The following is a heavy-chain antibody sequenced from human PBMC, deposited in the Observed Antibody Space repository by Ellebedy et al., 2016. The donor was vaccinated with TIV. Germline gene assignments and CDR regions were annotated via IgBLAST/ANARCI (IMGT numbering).Heavy chain of an antibody. CDR2: IYPADSDT. J-gene: IGHJ5*02. CDR3: AKRDGDWGS. CDR1: GYFFNSHW. D-gene: IGHD2-21*01. Sequence: GESLKISXKASGYFFNSHWIGWVRQMPGKGLEWMGIIYPADSDTRYSPSFEGQVTISVDKSITTAYLQWNSLKASDTAMYYRAKRDGDWGSWGQGTLVTVSS. V-gene: IGHV5-51*01.